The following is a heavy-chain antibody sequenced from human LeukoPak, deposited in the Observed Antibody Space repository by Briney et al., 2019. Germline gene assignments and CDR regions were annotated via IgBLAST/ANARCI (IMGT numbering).Heavy chain of an antibody. CDR3: ARHAGYGSGSYNWFDP. CDR2: IYYTGNT. V-gene: IGHV4-39*01. D-gene: IGHD3-10*01. Sequence: SETLSLTCTVSGDSISTSYSYWGWIRRPPGRGLELVVSIYYTGNTYSNSSLKSRVTISVDTSKNQFSLKLSSVTAADTAVYYCARHAGYGSGSYNWFDPWGQGTLVTVSS. CDR1: GDSISTSYSY. J-gene: IGHJ5*02.